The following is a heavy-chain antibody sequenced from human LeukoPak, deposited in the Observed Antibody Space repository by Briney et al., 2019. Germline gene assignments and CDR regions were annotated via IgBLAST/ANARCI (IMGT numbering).Heavy chain of an antibody. CDR1: GGSISSYY. D-gene: IGHD6-6*01. J-gene: IGHJ6*02. CDR3: ARDSEYSSSSGPYYYYGMDV. CDR2: IYTSGST. Sequence: PSETLSLTCTVSGGSISSYYWSWIRQPAGKGLEWIGRIYTSGSTNYNPSLKSRVTMSVDTSKNQFSLKLSSVTAADTAVYYCARDSEYSSSSGPYYYYGMDVWGQGTTVTVSS. V-gene: IGHV4-4*07.